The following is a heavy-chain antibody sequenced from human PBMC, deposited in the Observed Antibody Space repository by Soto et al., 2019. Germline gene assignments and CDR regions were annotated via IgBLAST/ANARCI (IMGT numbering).Heavy chain of an antibody. CDR3: ETLYDSSGYYSPYYFDY. Sequence: PGDSLKISCKGSGYSFTSYWIGWVRQMPGKGLEWMGIIYPGDSDTRYSPSFQGQVTISADKSISTAYLQWSSLKASDTAMYYCETLYDSSGYYSPYYFDYWGQGTLVTSPQ. V-gene: IGHV5-51*01. CDR1: GYSFTSYW. CDR2: IYPGDSDT. J-gene: IGHJ4*02. D-gene: IGHD3-22*01.